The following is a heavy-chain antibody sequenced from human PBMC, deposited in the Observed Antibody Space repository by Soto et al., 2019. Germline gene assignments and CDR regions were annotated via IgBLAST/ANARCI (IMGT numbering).Heavy chain of an antibody. CDR1: GFTISGYW. J-gene: IGHJ4*02. D-gene: IGHD1-1*01. V-gene: IGHV3-74*01. CDR3: VSDLMGGTNY. CDR2: ISSDGSST. Sequence: PGGSLRLSRVASGFTISGYWMHWVRQAPGKGLVWVSPISSDGSSTYYTDSVRGRFTSSRDNAKNTVYLQLNSLRAEDTAVYYCVSDLMGGTNYWGQGTMVAVSS.